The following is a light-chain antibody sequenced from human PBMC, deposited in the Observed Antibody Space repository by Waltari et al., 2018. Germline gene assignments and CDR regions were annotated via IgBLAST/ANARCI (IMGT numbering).Light chain of an antibody. CDR3: QSDDNSLRGSLL. CDR1: DSSLASFG. V-gene: IGLV1-40*01. J-gene: IGLJ3*02. Sequence: QSVLTQAPSVSGAPGQRVTISCTGGDSSLASFGVNWYQHRPGRVPKLPVYENTKRPAGVPGRFSGSKSGTAASLASEGLRPEDEGDYYCQSDDNSLRGSLLFGGGTKVTV. CDR2: ENT.